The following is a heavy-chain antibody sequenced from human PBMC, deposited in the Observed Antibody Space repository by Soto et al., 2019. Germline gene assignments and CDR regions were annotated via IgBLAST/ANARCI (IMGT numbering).Heavy chain of an antibody. CDR3: AKGPHSSGWHYFDY. V-gene: IGHV3-23*01. D-gene: IGHD6-19*01. CDR2: VSGSGGNT. J-gene: IGHJ4*02. CDR1: GFTFDDYA. Sequence: GGSLRLSCAASGFTFDDYAMHWVRQAPGKGLEWVSTVSGSGGNTYYADSVKGRFTISRDNSENTLYLQMISLRAEDMAIYYCAKGPHSSGWHYFDYSGQGTLVTVSS.